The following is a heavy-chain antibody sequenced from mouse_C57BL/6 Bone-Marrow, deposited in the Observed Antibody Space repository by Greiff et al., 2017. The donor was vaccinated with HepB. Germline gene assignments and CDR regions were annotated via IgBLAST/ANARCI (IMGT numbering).Heavy chain of an antibody. Sequence: QVQLKESGAELVRPGASVTLSCKASGYTFTDYEMHWVKQTPVHGLEWIGAIDPETGGTAYNQKFKGKDILTADKSSSTAYMEPRSLTSEDSAVYYCTRYGTKCYGSSHYAIDYWGQGTSVTVSS. CDR2: IDPETGGT. V-gene: IGHV1-15*01. D-gene: IGHD1-1*01. CDR1: GYTFTDYE. J-gene: IGHJ4*01. CDR3: TRYGTKCYGSSHYAIDY.